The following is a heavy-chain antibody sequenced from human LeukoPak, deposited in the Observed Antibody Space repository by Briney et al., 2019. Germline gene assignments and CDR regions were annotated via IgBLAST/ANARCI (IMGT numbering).Heavy chain of an antibody. V-gene: IGHV1-2*02. CDR2: INPSSGGT. J-gene: IGHJ1*01. CDR3: ARGPEYSSGWEYFQH. Sequence: ASVKVSCKASGYTFTGYYMHWVRQAPGQGLEWMGWINPSSGGTNYAQKFQGRVTMTRDTSISTAYMELSRLRSDDTAVYYCARGPEYSSGWEYFQHWGQGTLVTVSS. CDR1: GYTFTGYY. D-gene: IGHD6-19*01.